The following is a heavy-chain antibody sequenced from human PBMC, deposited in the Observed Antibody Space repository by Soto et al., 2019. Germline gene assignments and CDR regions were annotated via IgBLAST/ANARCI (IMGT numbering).Heavy chain of an antibody. CDR3: ARGVFGVAATYYDYYGMDV. J-gene: IGHJ6*02. V-gene: IGHV4-30-4*01. D-gene: IGHD3-3*01. Sequence: QVQLQESGPGLVKPSQTLSLTCTVSGGSISSGDYYWSWIRQPPGKGLEWIGYIYYSGSTYYNPSLKSRVTRSVDTSKNQFSLKLSSVTAADTAVYYCARGVFGVAATYYDYYGMDVWGQGTTVTVSS. CDR1: GGSISSGDYY. CDR2: IYYSGST.